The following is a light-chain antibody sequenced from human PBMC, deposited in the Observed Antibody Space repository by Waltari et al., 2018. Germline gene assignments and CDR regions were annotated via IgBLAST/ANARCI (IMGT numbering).Light chain of an antibody. V-gene: IGKV2-28*01. Sequence: DIVMTQSPFSLPVTPGETASISCRSSQRLLHRNGNNYLDLYLQKPGQSPQLLFYLGSNRASGVPDRFSASGSGTDFTLKISRVEAEDVGVYYCMQSLLALWTFGQGTKVEIK. CDR3: MQSLLALWT. CDR2: LGS. J-gene: IGKJ1*01. CDR1: QRLLHRNGNNY.